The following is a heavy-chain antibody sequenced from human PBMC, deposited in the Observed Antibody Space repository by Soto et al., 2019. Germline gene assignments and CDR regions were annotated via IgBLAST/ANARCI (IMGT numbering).Heavy chain of an antibody. CDR1: GFSLSNARMG. J-gene: IGHJ3*02. V-gene: IGHV2-26*01. CDR3: ARAMYYYDSSGYYPDAFDI. Sequence: QVTLKESGPVLVNPTETLTLTCTVSGFSLSNARMGVSWIRQPPGKVLEWLAHIFSNDEKSYSTSLKSRLTISKDTSKSQVVLTMTNMDPVDTATYYCARAMYYYDSSGYYPDAFDIWGQGTMVTVSS. CDR2: IFSNDEK. D-gene: IGHD3-22*01.